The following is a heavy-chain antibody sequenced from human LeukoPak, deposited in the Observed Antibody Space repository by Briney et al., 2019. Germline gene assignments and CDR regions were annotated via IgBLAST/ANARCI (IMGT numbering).Heavy chain of an antibody. CDR2: IYYSGNT. V-gene: IGHV4-59*01. J-gene: IGHJ4*02. CDR3: GRAVSFVGQPNV. CDR1: GGSINSYY. D-gene: IGHD1-26*01. Sequence: TSETLSLTCTVSGGSINSYYWSWIRQPPGKGLEWIGYIYYSGNTNYNSSLKSRVTISVDTSKNQFSLKLRSVTAADTAVYYCGRAVSFVGQPNVGGRGPLVTVPS.